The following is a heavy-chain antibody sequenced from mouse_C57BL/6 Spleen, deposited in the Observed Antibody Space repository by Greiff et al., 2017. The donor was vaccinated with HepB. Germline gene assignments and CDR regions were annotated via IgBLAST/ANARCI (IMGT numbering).Heavy chain of an antibody. CDR1: GFSLSTFGMG. Sequence: VKLMESGPGILQPSQTLSLTCSFSGFSLSTFGMGLGWIRQPSGMGLEWLAHIWWDDAKYYNPVLKSRLTISKNTSKNQIFLKIANVDTADTVTYCCARSYYDYDSTYARDYWGQGTSVTVSS. D-gene: IGHD2-4*01. V-gene: IGHV8-8*01. J-gene: IGHJ4*01. CDR2: IWWDDAK. CDR3: ARSYYDYDSTYARDY.